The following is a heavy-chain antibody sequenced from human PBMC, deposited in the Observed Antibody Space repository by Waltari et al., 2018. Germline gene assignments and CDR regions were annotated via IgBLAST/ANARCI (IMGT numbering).Heavy chain of an antibody. V-gene: IGHV3-11*04. Sequence: QVQLVESGGGLVKPGGSLGLSCSASGFTFSDFYMRWVRQAPGMGRDWVSYISSGGSTIYYADSVKGRFTISRDNAKNSLYLQMNSLRAEDTAVYYCARVTVVRYNFDYWGQGTLVTVSS. J-gene: IGHJ4*02. CDR1: GFTFSDFY. CDR2: ISSGGSTI. D-gene: IGHD5-18*01. CDR3: ARVTVVRYNFDY.